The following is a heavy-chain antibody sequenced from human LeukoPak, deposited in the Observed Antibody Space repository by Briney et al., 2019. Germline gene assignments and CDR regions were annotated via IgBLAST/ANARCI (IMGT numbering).Heavy chain of an antibody. CDR1: GYTSTSYD. D-gene: IGHD2-15*01. CDR2: MNPNSGNT. J-gene: IGHJ4*02. Sequence: ASVKVPCKASGYTSTSYDINWVRQATGQGLEWMGWMNPNSGNTGYAQKFQGRVTMTRNTSISTAYMELSSLRSEDTAVYYCARGLVVAAPPADFDYWGQGTLVTVSS. CDR3: ARGLVVAAPPADFDY. V-gene: IGHV1-8*01.